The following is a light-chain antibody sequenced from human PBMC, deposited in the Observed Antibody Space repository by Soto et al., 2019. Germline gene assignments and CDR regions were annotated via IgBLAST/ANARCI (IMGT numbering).Light chain of an antibody. CDR2: KNN. J-gene: IGLJ2*01. Sequence: QSVLTQPPSASGTPGQRVTISCSGSSSNIGSHNIYWYQQLPGTAPQLLIYKNNQRPSGVTDRFSGSKSGTSASLAISGLRSEDEADYYCAVWDDSLSGRVFGGGTKLTVL. CDR1: SSNIGSHN. CDR3: AVWDDSLSGRV. V-gene: IGLV1-47*01.